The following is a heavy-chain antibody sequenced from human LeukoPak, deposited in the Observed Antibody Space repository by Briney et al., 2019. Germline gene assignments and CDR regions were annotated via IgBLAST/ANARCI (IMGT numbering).Heavy chain of an antibody. CDR3: AKIYDASGYHLYSPFDS. CDR2: ISGRGGST. J-gene: IGHJ4*02. CDR1: GFIFTSYA. D-gene: IGHD3-22*01. Sequence: GGSLRLSCAASGFIFTSYAMSWVRQAPGKGLEWVSTISGRGGSTFYADSVKGRFTISRDNAKNTLYLQMNSLRAEDTALYYCAKIYDASGYHLYSPFDSWGQGALVTVSS. V-gene: IGHV3-23*01.